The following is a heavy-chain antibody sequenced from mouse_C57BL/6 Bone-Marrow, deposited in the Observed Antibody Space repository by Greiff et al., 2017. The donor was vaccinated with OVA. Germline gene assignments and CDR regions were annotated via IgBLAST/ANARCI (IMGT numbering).Heavy chain of an antibody. CDR2: INPNYGTT. V-gene: IGHV1-39*01. D-gene: IGHD1-1*01. J-gene: IGHJ2*01. CDR3: ANSVTTVVAADFDY. CDR1: GYSFTDYN. Sequence: VQLQQSGPELVKPGASVKISCKASGYSFTDYNMNWVKQSNGQSLEWIGVINPNYGTTSYNQKFKGKATLTADPSSSTADMQLNSLTSEETKVYYGANSVTTVVAADFDYWGQGTTLTVSS.